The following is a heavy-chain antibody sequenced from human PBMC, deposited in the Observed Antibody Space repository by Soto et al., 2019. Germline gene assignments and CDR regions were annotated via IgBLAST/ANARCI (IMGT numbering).Heavy chain of an antibody. CDR2: ISDNGGTT. Sequence: GGSLRLSCAASEFTFSNYAMSWVRQAPGKGLEWVSSISDNGGTTYYADSVKGRFTISRDNSKNSLYLQMNSLRAEDTALYYCAKENVVVPAAIEGSNWFDPWGQGTLVTVSS. D-gene: IGHD2-2*01. J-gene: IGHJ5*02. V-gene: IGHV3-23*01. CDR3: AKENVVVPAAIEGSNWFDP. CDR1: EFTFSNYA.